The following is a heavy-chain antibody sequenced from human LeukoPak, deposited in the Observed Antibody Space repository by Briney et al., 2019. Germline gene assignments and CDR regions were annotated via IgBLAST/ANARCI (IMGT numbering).Heavy chain of an antibody. CDR1: GFTFSTYA. Sequence: GRSLRLSCAASGFTFSTYAMHWVHQAPGKGLEWVAVISYDGSNKYYADSVKGRFTISRDNSQNTLYLQMNSLRAEDTAVYYCARDRFHSNGWYWYSDYWGQGTLVTVSS. V-gene: IGHV3-30-3*01. D-gene: IGHD6-19*01. CDR2: ISYDGSNK. J-gene: IGHJ4*02. CDR3: ARDRFHSNGWYWYSDY.